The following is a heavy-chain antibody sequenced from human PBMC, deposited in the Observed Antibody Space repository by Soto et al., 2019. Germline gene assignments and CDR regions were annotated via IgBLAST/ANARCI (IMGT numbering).Heavy chain of an antibody. CDR1: GYTFTSYA. CDR3: ARDWWQGTPKDDADN. D-gene: IGHD2-8*02. Sequence: GASVKVSCKASGYTFTSYAMHWVRQAPGQRLEWMGWINAGNGNTKYSQKFQGRVTITTDTSATTAYMELRSLRSDDTAVYYCARDWWQGTPKDDADNWGEGTMVTVS. J-gene: IGHJ3*02. V-gene: IGHV1-3*01. CDR2: INAGNGNT.